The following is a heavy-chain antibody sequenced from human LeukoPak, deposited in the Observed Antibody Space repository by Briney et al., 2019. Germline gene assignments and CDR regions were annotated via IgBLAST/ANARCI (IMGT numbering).Heavy chain of an antibody. Sequence: PGGSLRLSCAASGFTFSSDSMNWVRQAPGKGLEWVSSISSGSSYIYYADSVKGRFTISRDKAKNSLYLQMNSLRAEETAVYYCAVNDAFDIWGQGTMVTVSS. CDR2: ISSGSSYI. V-gene: IGHV3-21*01. CDR3: AVNDAFDI. J-gene: IGHJ3*02. CDR1: GFTFSSDS.